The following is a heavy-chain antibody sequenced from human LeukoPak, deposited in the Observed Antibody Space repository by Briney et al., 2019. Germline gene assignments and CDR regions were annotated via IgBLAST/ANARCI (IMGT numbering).Heavy chain of an antibody. D-gene: IGHD3-22*01. Sequence: SETLSLTCTVSGGSISSYYWSWIRQPPGKGLEWIGYIYYSGSTNYNPSLKSRVTISVDTSKNQFSLKLSSVTAADTAVYYCARGYYYNTKGPLSPWGQGTLVTVSS. CDR1: GGSISSYY. J-gene: IGHJ5*02. CDR2: IYYSGST. V-gene: IGHV4-59*01. CDR3: ARGYYYNTKGPLSP.